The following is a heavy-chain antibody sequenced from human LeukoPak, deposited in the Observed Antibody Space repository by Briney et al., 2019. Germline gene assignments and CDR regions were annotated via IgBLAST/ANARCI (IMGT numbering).Heavy chain of an antibody. J-gene: IGHJ4*02. CDR2: INHSGST. D-gene: IGHD2-2*01. CDR1: GGSFSGYY. V-gene: IGHV4-34*01. CDR3: ASGGGCSSTSCYDDY. Sequence: SETLSLTCAVYGGSFSGYYWSWIRQPPGKGLEWIGEINHSGSTNYNPSLKSRVTISVDTSKNQFSLKLSSVTAADTAVYYCASGGGCSSTSCYDDYWGQGTLVTVSS.